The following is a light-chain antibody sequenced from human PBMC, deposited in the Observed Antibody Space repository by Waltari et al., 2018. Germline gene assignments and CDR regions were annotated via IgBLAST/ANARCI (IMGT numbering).Light chain of an antibody. CDR1: QSVSSY. Sequence: IVLTQSPATLSLSPGERATLSCRASQSVSSYLAWYQQKPGQAPRLLIYDAFNRATGIPARFSGSGSGTDFTLTISSLEPEDFAVYYCQQRSNWPLIFGGGTKVEI. CDR3: QQRSNWPLI. J-gene: IGKJ4*01. CDR2: DAF. V-gene: IGKV3-11*01.